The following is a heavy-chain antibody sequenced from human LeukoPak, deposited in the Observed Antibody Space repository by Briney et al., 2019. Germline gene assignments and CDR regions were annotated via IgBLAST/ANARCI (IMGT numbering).Heavy chain of an antibody. D-gene: IGHD4-17*01. CDR1: GYTFTDFY. J-gene: IGHJ6*03. Sequence: ASVKVSCKASGYTFTDFYMHWVRQAPGQGLEWMGWINPNSGGTNYAQKFQGRVTMTRDTSISTAYMELSRLRSEDTAVYYCARVRDYGDYYMDVWGKGTTVTISS. CDR2: INPNSGGT. V-gene: IGHV1-2*02. CDR3: ARVRDYGDYYMDV.